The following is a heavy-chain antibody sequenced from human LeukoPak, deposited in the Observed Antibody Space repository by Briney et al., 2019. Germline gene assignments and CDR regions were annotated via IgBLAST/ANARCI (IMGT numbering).Heavy chain of an antibody. V-gene: IGHV4-30-4*07. J-gene: IGHJ4*02. CDR3: ARVPEFRAVAGTYFDY. CDR2: IYYSGST. Sequence: PSETLSLTCAVSGGSISSGGYSWSWIRQPPGKGLEWIGYIYYSGSTYYNPSLKSRVTISVDTSKNQFSLKLSSVTAADTAVYYCARVPEFRAVAGTYFDYWGQGTLVTVSS. CDR1: GGSISSGGYS. D-gene: IGHD6-19*01.